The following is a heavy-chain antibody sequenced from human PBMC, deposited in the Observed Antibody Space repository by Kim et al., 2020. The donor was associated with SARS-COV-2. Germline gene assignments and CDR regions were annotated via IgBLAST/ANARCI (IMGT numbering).Heavy chain of an antibody. Sequence: DSVKGRFTISRDNAKNSLYLQMNSLRAEDTAVYYCARSYGGNSGADAFDIWGQGTMVTVSS. J-gene: IGHJ3*02. D-gene: IGHD4-17*01. CDR3: ARSYGGNSGADAFDI. V-gene: IGHV3-21*01.